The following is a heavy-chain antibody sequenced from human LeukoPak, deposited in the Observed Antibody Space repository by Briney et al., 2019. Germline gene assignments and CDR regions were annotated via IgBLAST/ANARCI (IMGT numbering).Heavy chain of an antibody. V-gene: IGHV5-51*01. CDR3: AKQVRTVVVAARGAFDI. Sequence: GESLKISYKGSGYSFTSYWIGWVRQMPGKGLEWMGIIYPADSDIRYSPSFQGQVTISADRSTSTVYLQWSSLQASDTAMYYCAKQVRTVVVAARGAFDIWGQGTMVTVSS. J-gene: IGHJ3*02. D-gene: IGHD2-15*01. CDR1: GYSFTSYW. CDR2: IYPADSDI.